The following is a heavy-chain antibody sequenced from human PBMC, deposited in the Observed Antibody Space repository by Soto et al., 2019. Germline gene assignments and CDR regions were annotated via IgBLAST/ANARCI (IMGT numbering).Heavy chain of an antibody. Sequence: PGGSLRLSCAASGFTFSSYGMNWVRKAPGKGLEWVAVILYDESNKHYAYSVKGRFTISRDNSKNTLYLQMNSLRTEDTAVYYSAKESLTPYYDISGYYFDYWGQGTLVTVSS. D-gene: IGHD3-22*01. CDR1: GFTFSSYG. V-gene: IGHV3-30*18. CDR2: ILYDESNK. J-gene: IGHJ4*02. CDR3: AKESLTPYYDISGYYFDY.